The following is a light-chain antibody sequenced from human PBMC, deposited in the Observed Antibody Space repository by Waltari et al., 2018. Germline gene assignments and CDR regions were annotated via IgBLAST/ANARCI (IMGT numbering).Light chain of an antibody. Sequence: QSVLTQPPSVSGAPGQRVTISCSGGNSNIGAGYDVHWYQQLPGTAPKLLIYGNHIRPSGVPDRFSGSKSDTAASLAITGLQAEDEADYYCQSYDSSLSAYVFGTGTKVTVL. J-gene: IGLJ1*01. CDR1: NSNIGAGYD. CDR2: GNH. CDR3: QSYDSSLSAYV. V-gene: IGLV1-40*01.